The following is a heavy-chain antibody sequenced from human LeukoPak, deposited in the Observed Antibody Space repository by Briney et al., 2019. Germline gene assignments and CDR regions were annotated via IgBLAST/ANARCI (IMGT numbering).Heavy chain of an antibody. Sequence: GGSLRLSCEASGFTFTTYSMTWVRQAPGKGLEWVSIISSGSSAIFSADALKGRFTISRDNAKNSLYLQMNSLRAEDTAVYYCARVAIGGWYLAGGEYNWFDPWGQGTLVTVSS. J-gene: IGHJ5*02. CDR3: ARVAIGGWYLAGGEYNWFDP. CDR2: ISSGSSAI. V-gene: IGHV3-21*01. D-gene: IGHD6-19*01. CDR1: GFTFTTYS.